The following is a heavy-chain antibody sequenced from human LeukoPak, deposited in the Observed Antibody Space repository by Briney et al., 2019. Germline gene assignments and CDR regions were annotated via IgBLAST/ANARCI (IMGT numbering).Heavy chain of an antibody. D-gene: IGHD5-12*01. J-gene: IGHJ3*02. CDR3: AADRRYSGYDLSAFDI. V-gene: IGHV1-58*01. Sequence: ASVKVSCKASGFTFTSSAVQWVRQARGQRLEWIGWIVVGSGNTNYAQKFQERVTITRDMSTSTAYMELSSLRSEDTAVYYCAADRRYSGYDLSAFDIWGQGTMVTVSS. CDR1: GFTFTSSA. CDR2: IVVGSGNT.